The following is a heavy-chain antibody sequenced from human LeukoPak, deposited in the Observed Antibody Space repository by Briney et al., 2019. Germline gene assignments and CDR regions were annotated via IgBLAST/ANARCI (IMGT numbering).Heavy chain of an antibody. Sequence: GGSLRLSCAASGFTFSNSWMHWVCQAPEKGLEWVADIKCGGSEKCYVDSVKGRLTISRDNAKNSVYLQVNSLGAEEMNVYYRVRGASSSTSCYVRAFDIWGQGTMVTVSS. CDR3: VRGASSSTSCYVRAFDI. D-gene: IGHD2-2*01. V-gene: IGHV3-52*01. CDR1: GFTFSNSW. CDR2: IKCGGSEK. J-gene: IGHJ3*02.